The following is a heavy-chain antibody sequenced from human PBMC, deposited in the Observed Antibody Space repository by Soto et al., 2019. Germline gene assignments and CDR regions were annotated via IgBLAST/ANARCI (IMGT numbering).Heavy chain of an antibody. CDR2: IYSGGST. CDR3: ARDRRSSWFGSWFD. V-gene: IGHV3-66*01. J-gene: IGHJ4*02. CDR1: GGSISSSSYY. Sequence: ETLSLTCTVSGGSISSSSYYWGWVRQAPGKGLEWVSVIYSGGSTYYADSVKGRFTISRDNSKNTLYLQMNSLRAEDTAVYYCARDRRSSWFGSWFDWGQGTLVTVSS. D-gene: IGHD6-13*01.